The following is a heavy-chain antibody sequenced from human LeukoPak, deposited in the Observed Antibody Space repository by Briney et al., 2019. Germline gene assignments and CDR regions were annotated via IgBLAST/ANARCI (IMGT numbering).Heavy chain of an antibody. V-gene: IGHV3-7*01. Sequence: GGSLRLSCAASGFTFSSYWMSWVRQAPGKGLEWVANIKQDGSEKYYVDSVKGRFTISRDNAKNSLYLQMNSLRAEDTAVYYCVRGSSGWYSGYYYYGMDVWGQGTTVTVSS. CDR1: GFTFSSYW. D-gene: IGHD6-19*01. CDR2: IKQDGSEK. CDR3: VRGSSGWYSGYYYYGMDV. J-gene: IGHJ6*02.